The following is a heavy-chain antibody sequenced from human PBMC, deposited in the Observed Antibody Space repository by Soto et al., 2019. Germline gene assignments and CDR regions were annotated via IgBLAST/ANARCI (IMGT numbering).Heavy chain of an antibody. J-gene: IGHJ4*02. CDR1: GFSLSTSGMR. CDR3: ARTSIAVAEYYFDY. D-gene: IGHD6-19*01. V-gene: IGHV2-70*04. Sequence: SGPTLVNPTQTLTLTCTFSGFSLSTSGMRVSWIRQPPGKALEWLARIDWDDDKFYSTSLKTRLTISKDTSKNQVVLTMTNMDPVHTATYYCARTSIAVAEYYFDYWGQGTLVTVSS. CDR2: IDWDDDK.